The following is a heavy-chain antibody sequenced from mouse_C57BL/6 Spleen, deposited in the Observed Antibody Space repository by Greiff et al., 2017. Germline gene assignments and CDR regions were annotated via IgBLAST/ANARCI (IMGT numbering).Heavy chain of an antibody. J-gene: IGHJ2*01. CDR1: GYTFTEYT. CDR2: FYPGSGSI. CDR3: ARHEGIYYYGSSPLFGY. Sequence: QVQLQQSGAELVKPGASVKLSCKASGYTFTEYTIHWVKQRSGQGLEWIGWFYPGSGSIKYNEKFKDKATLTADKSSSTVSMELSRLTSEDSAGYFCARHEGIYYYGSSPLFGYWGRSTTLPVPS. D-gene: IGHD1-1*01. V-gene: IGHV1-62-2*01.